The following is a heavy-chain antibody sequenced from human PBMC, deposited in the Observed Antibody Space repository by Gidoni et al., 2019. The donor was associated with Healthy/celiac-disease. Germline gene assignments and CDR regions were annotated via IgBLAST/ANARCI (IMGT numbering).Heavy chain of an antibody. CDR2: ITPNSGGT. CDR3: AIFRVVAATAGGYNWFDP. CDR1: GYTFTGYY. D-gene: IGHD2-15*01. V-gene: IGHV1-2*02. Sequence: QVQLVQSGAEVKKPGASVKVSCKASGYTFTGYYRHWVRQAPGQGLEWMGWITPNSGGTNYAQKFQGRVTMTRDTSISTAYMELSRLRSDDTAVYYCAIFRVVAATAGGYNWFDPWGQGTLVTVSS. J-gene: IGHJ5*02.